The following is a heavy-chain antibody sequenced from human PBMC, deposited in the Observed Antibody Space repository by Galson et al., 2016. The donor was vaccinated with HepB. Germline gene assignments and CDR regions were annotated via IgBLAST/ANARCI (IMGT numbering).Heavy chain of an antibody. Sequence: SLRLSCAASGFTFSSYGMHWVRQAPGQGLEWVALIWYDGSNKYYADSAKGRFTISRDNSKNTLYLQMNSLRAEDTAVYYCARPMGPLPSDSFDIWGQGTLVTVSS. CDR3: ARPMGPLPSDSFDI. V-gene: IGHV3-33*01. CDR2: IWYDGSNK. D-gene: IGHD2-15*01. CDR1: GFTFSSYG. J-gene: IGHJ3*02.